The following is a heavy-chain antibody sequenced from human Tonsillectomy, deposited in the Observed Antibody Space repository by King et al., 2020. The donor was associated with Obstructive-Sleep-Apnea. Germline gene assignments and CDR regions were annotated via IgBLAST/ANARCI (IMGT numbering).Heavy chain of an antibody. CDR2: IYPGDSDT. Sequence: VQLVKSGAEVKKPGESLKISCKGSGYNFTFYWIAWVRQMPGKGLEWMGIIYPGDSDTRYSPSFQGQVTISADKSISTAYLQWSSLKASDTAIYYCARDGYNLHGYFDLWGRGTLVTVSS. J-gene: IGHJ2*01. CDR3: ARDGYNLHGYFDL. V-gene: IGHV5-51*01. D-gene: IGHD5-24*01. CDR1: GYNFTFYW.